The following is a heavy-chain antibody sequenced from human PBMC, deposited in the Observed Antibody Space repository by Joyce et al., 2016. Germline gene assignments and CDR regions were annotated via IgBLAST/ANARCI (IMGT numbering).Heavy chain of an antibody. CDR1: GFTFGRHT. Sequence: EVQLLESGGGLAKPGGSLRLSCAVPGFTFGRHTMNWVRQAPGKGLEWISSITSLGTYVFYADSVKGRFTISRDNAKNLLHQQMDSLRAEDTAVYYCARDHQLSTPPFDYWGQGVLVTVSS. CDR3: ARDHQLSTPPFDY. CDR2: ITSLGTYV. V-gene: IGHV3-21*06. D-gene: IGHD2-15*01. J-gene: IGHJ4*02.